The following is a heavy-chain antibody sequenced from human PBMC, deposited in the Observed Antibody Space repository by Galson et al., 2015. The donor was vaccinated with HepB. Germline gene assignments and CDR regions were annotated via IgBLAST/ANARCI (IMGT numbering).Heavy chain of an antibody. J-gene: IGHJ4*02. CDR3: ARGPLLGGLDY. V-gene: IGHV4-34*01. D-gene: IGHD3-3*02. CDR1: GGSFSDYY. CDR2: INHSGST. Sequence: SETLSLTCAVYGGSFSDYYWSWIRQPPGKGLEWVGEINHSGSTNYNPSLKSRVAISVDTSKNQFSLKLSSVTAADTAVYYCARGPLLGGLDYWGQGTLVTVSS.